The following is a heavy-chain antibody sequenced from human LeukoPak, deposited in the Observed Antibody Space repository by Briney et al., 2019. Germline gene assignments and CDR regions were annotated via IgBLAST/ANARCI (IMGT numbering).Heavy chain of an antibody. D-gene: IGHD3-22*01. CDR3: ATISGTSYYYDSPNWFDP. CDR1: GFTFSSYA. Sequence: GRSLRLSCAASGFTFSSYAMHWVRQAPGKGLEWVAVISYDGSNKYYADSVKGRFTISRDNSKNTLYLQMNSLRAEDTAVYYCATISGTSYYYDSPNWFDPWGQGTLVTVSS. V-gene: IGHV3-30-3*01. J-gene: IGHJ5*02. CDR2: ISYDGSNK.